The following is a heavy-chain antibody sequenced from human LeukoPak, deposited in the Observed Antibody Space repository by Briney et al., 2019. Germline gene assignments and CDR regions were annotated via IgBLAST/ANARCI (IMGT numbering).Heavy chain of an antibody. D-gene: IGHD3-22*01. CDR1: GFTFSDYY. CDR3: ARDRYYDSSGCFDY. V-gene: IGHV3-21*01. Sequence: PGGSLRLSCAASGFTFSDYYMNWVRQAPGKGPEWVSSISSSSSYIYYADSVKGRFTISRDNAKNSLYLQMNSLRAEDTAVYYCARDRYYDSSGCFDYWGQGTLVTVSS. J-gene: IGHJ4*02. CDR2: ISSSSSYI.